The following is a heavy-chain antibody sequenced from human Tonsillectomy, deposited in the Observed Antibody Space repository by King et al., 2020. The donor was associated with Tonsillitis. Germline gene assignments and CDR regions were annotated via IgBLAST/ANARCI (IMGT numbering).Heavy chain of an antibody. D-gene: IGHD1-20*01. Sequence: QLQESGPGLVKPSETLSLTCSVSAYSISNGFYWGWIRQPPGKGLEWIGNMYHSGSTYYNPSLKSRVTISVDTSRNQFSLKLSSVTAADTAVYYCASFPADNITGLPPSHFYFWGQGTLVTVS. CDR2: MYHSGST. CDR1: AYSISNGFY. CDR3: ASFPADNITGLPPSHFYF. J-gene: IGHJ4*02. V-gene: IGHV4-38-2*02.